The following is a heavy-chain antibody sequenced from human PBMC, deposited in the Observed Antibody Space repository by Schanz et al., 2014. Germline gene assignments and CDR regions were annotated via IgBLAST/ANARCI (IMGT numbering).Heavy chain of an antibody. CDR1: GASISGSSDY. Sequence: QLQLQESGPGLVKPSETLSLTCTVSGASISGSSDYWGWIRQSPGKGLEWIGNIYYTGTTYYNPSLKSRVSISVDPSKNQFSRKLSSVTAADTAVYYCARGGRTTYNYYYGMDVWGQGTLVTVSS. CDR2: IYYTGTT. D-gene: IGHD1-1*01. CDR3: ARGGRTTYNYYYGMDV. V-gene: IGHV4-39*07. J-gene: IGHJ6*02.